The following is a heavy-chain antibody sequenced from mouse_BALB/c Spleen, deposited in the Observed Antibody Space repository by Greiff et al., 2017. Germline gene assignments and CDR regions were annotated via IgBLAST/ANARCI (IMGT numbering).Heavy chain of an antibody. V-gene: IGHV2-6-7*01. CDR2: IWGDGST. J-gene: IGHJ1*01. Sequence: VMLVESGPGLVAPSQSLSITCTVSGFSLTGYGVNWVRQPPGKGLEWLGMIWGDGSTDYNSALKSRLSISKDNSKSQVFLKMNSLQTDDTARYYCARDGYYPYWYFDVWGAGTTVTVSS. CDR1: GFSLTGYG. D-gene: IGHD2-3*01. CDR3: ARDGYYPYWYFDV.